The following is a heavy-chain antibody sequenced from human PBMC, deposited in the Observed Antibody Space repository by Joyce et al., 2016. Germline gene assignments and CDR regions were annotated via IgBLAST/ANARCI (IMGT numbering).Heavy chain of an antibody. D-gene: IGHD4-11*01. V-gene: IGHV3-23*01. CDR3: AKDRPYSTYYYFYYMDV. CDR2: ISDIGGST. CDR1: GFTFNNYG. Sequence: EVQLLESGGGLVQPGGSLTPSCAAYGFTFNNYGLTWVRQAPGKGLEWVSSISDIGGSTYYADSVRDRFTISRDNSKNTLFLQMTSLTAEDTAVYYCAKDRPYSTYYYFYYMDVWGKGTTVTVSS. J-gene: IGHJ6*03.